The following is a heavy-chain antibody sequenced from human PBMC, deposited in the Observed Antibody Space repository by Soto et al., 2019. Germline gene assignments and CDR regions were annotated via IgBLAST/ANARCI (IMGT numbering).Heavy chain of an antibody. V-gene: IGHV3-23*01. CDR2: ISGSGGST. CDR3: AKDKGPFDY. CDR1: GFTFSSYA. J-gene: IGHJ4*02. Sequence: GGSLRLSCASSGFTFSSYAMILVRQAPGKGLEWVSAISGSGGSTYYADSVKGRFTISRDNSKNTLYLQMNSLRAEDTAVYYCAKDKGPFDYWGQGTLVTVSS.